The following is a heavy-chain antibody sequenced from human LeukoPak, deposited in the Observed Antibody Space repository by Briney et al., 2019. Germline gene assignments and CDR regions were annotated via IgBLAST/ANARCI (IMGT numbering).Heavy chain of an antibody. CDR2: IYSGGST. D-gene: IGHD6-13*01. CDR3: AKWHSSSWSFNWFDP. Sequence: PGGSLRLSCAASEFSVGSNYMTWVRQAPGKGLEWVSLIYSGGSTYYADSVKGRFTISRDNSKNTLYLQMNSLRAEDTAVYYCAKWHSSSWSFNWFDPWGQGTLVTVSS. J-gene: IGHJ5*02. V-gene: IGHV3-53*01. CDR1: EFSVGSNY.